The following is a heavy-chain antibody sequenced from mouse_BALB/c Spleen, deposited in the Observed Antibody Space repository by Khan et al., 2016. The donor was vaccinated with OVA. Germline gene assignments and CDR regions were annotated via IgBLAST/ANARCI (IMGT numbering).Heavy chain of an antibody. CDR3: AGYRSYSHRGCAY. Sequence: QVRLKESGPGLVAPSQSLSITCTVSGFSLTGYGVNWVRQPPGKGLEWLGMTWGDGSTDYNSALKSRLSLSKDNSKRQVFVKMNSLQTDDTARYYCAGYRSYSHRGCAYWGQGPLVTVSA. CDR2: TWGDGST. J-gene: IGHJ3*01. V-gene: IGHV2-6-7*01. CDR1: GFSLTGYG. D-gene: IGHD1-1*01.